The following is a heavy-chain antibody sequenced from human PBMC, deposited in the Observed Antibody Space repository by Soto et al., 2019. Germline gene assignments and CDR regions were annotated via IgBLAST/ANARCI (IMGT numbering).Heavy chain of an antibody. D-gene: IGHD6-19*01. J-gene: IGHJ4*02. Sequence: ASVKVSCKASGYTFTSYAMHWVRQAPGQRLEWMGWINAGNGNTKYSQKFQGRVTITRDTSASTAYMELSSLRSEDTAVYYCARDTRPPGIAVADTKYYFDYWGQGTLVTVSS. V-gene: IGHV1-3*01. CDR3: ARDTRPPGIAVADTKYYFDY. CDR2: INAGNGNT. CDR1: GYTFTSYA.